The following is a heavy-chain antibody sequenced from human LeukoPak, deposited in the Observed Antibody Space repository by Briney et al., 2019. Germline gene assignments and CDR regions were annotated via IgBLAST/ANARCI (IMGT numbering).Heavy chain of an antibody. Sequence: GGSLRLSCAASGFTFSSYAMHWVRQAPGKGLEWVAVISYDGSNKYYADSVKGRFTISRDNSKSTLYLQMNSLRAEDTAVYYCAREPLGFGELSWGQGTLVTVSS. CDR3: AREPLGFGELS. J-gene: IGHJ4*02. V-gene: IGHV3-30*14. D-gene: IGHD3-10*01. CDR1: GFTFSSYA. CDR2: ISYDGSNK.